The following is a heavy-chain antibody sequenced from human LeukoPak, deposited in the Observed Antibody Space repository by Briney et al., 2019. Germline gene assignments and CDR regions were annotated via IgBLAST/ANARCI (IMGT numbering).Heavy chain of an antibody. CDR3: TTSPTDPPFDY. V-gene: IGHV3-15*01. CDR1: GFTFSNHA. J-gene: IGHJ4*02. CDR2: IKSKTDGGTT. Sequence: GGSLRLSCAASGFTFSNHAMSWVRQAPGKGLEWVGRIKSKTDGGTTDYAAPVKGRFTISRDDSKNTLYLQMNSLRTEDTAVYYCTTSPTDPPFDYWGQGTLVTVSS.